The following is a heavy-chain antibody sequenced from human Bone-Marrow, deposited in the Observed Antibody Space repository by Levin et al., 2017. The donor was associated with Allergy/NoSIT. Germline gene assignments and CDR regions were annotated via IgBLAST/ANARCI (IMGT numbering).Heavy chain of an antibody. D-gene: IGHD3-22*01. CDR3: AGYDTSGYHSPFDY. CDR2: ISGSGSNT. J-gene: IGHJ4*02. V-gene: IGHV3-23*01. Sequence: PGGSLRLSCAASGHIFSNYAMNLVRQAPGKGLEWVSQISGSGSNTHYADSVRGRFTFSRDNSNNTVYLQMNSLRADDTAVYYCAGYDTSGYHSPFDYWGQGTLVTVSS. CDR1: GHIFSNYA.